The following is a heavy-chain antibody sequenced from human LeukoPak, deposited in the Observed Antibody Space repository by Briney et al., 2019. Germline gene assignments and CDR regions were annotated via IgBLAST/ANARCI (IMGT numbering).Heavy chain of an antibody. V-gene: IGHV1-46*01. J-gene: IGHJ3*02. CDR1: GYTFTSYY. CDR2: INPSGGSA. Sequence: ASLRVSCKASGYTFTSYYMHWGRQAPGQGLERMGIINPSGGSASHAQKFQGRVNMTRDTSTSTVYMELISLRSEDTAVYYCARVLVTYYDSSGSGFGAFDIWGQGTMVTVSS. D-gene: IGHD3-22*01. CDR3: ARVLVTYYDSSGSGFGAFDI.